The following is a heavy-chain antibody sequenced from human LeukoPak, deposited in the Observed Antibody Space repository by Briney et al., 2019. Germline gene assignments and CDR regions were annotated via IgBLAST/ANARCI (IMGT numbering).Heavy chain of an antibody. V-gene: IGHV3-64*01. J-gene: IGHJ3*02. CDR1: GFTFSSYA. CDR3: ARDRGRLSWYSAFDI. CDR2: ISSNGGST. D-gene: IGHD4-23*01. Sequence: PGGSLRLSCAASGFTFSSYAMHWVRQAPGKGLEYVSAISSNGGSTYYANSVKGRFTISRDNSKNTLYLQMGSLRAEDMAVYYCARDRGRLSWYSAFDIWGQGTMVTVSS.